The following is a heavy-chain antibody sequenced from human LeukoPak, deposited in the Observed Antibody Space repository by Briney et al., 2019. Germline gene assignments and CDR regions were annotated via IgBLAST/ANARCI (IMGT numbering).Heavy chain of an antibody. J-gene: IGHJ3*02. V-gene: IGHV3-53*01. D-gene: IGHD3-22*01. CDR3: AKYGLIVVVITSAFDI. CDR2: IYSGGST. Sequence: PGGSLRLSCAASGFTVSSNYMSWVRQAPGKGLEWVSVIYSGGSTYYADSVKGRFTISRDNSKNTLYLQMNSLRAEDTAVYYCAKYGLIVVVITSAFDIWGQGTMVTVSS. CDR1: GFTVSSNY.